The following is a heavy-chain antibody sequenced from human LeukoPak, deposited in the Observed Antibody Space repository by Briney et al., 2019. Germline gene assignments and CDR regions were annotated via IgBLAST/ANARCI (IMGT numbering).Heavy chain of an antibody. J-gene: IGHJ3*02. D-gene: IGHD2-2*01. CDR2: ISGSSGLT. Sequence: GGSLRLSCAASGFSFSTYVMSWVRQAPGKGLTWISAISGSSGLTYYGDSVKGRFTISRDNSKNTLYLLMNSLRAEDTAVYYCAKGKGYCSGTKCYIAFDIWGQGTMVTVSS. CDR3: AKGKGYCSGTKCYIAFDI. CDR1: GFSFSTYV. V-gene: IGHV3-23*01.